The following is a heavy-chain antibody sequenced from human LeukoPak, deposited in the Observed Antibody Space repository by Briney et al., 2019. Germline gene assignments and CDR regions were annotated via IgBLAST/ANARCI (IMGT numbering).Heavy chain of an antibody. D-gene: IGHD1-26*01. CDR3: ARVGSRGYYFDY. CDR1: GFTFSDYY. Sequence: PGGSLRLSCAASGFTFSDYYMSWIRQAPGKGLEWLSYISGSGSHTTYADSVRGRFTISRDNANNSLYLQMNSLTAEDTAVFYCARVGSRGYYFDYWGQGTLVSVSS. V-gene: IGHV3-11*06. CDR2: ISGSGSHT. J-gene: IGHJ4*02.